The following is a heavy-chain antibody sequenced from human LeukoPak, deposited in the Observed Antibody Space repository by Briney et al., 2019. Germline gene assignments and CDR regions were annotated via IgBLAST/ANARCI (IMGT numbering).Heavy chain of an antibody. Sequence: RGSLRLSRAASGFTFSNYAMSWVRQAPGKGLEWVSGISGTSGTINYAAPVKGRFTISRYNSKNTLYLQMNSLRVDDMAVYYCAKRPGDPRAYDYWGQGTLVTVSS. CDR3: AKRPGDPRAYDY. CDR2: ISGTSGTI. CDR1: GFTFSNYA. D-gene: IGHD2-21*02. V-gene: IGHV3-23*01. J-gene: IGHJ4*02.